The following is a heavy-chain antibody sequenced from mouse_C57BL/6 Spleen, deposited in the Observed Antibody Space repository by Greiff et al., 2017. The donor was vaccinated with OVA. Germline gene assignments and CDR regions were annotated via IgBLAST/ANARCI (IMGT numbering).Heavy chain of an antibody. CDR2: ISYDGSN. CDR1: GYSITSGYY. CDR3: AREDSFYYAMDY. J-gene: IGHJ4*01. V-gene: IGHV3-6*01. Sequence: EVQLVESGPGLVKPSQSLSLTCSVTGYSITSGYYWNWIRQFPGNKLEWMGYISYDGSNNYNPSLKNRISITRDTSKNQFFLKLNSVTTEDTATYYCAREDSFYYAMDYWGQGTSVTVSS.